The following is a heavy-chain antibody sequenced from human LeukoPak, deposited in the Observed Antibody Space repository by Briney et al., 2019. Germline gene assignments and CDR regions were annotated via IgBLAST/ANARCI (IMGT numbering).Heavy chain of an antibody. V-gene: IGHV3-30*02. D-gene: IGHD5-24*01. J-gene: IGHJ4*02. CDR3: AKRWGYFDY. CDR1: GFTFSSYG. CDR2: IRYDGSNK. Sequence: GGSLRLSCAASGFTFSSYGMHWVRQAPGKGLEWVAFIRYDGSNKYYADSVKGRFTISRDNSKNTLYLQMNSLRAEDTAVYYCAKRWGYFDYWGQGTLVTVSS.